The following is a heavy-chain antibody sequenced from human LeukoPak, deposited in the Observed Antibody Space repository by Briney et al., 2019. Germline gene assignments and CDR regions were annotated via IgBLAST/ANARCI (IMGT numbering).Heavy chain of an antibody. CDR3: VSPFY. V-gene: IGHV3-7*05. CDR2: IKRDGSEK. CDR1: GFTFSIYA. D-gene: IGHD3-3*02. Sequence: PGGSLRLSCAASGFTFSIYAMNWVRQAPGKGLEWVANIKRDGSEKYYVDSVKGRFTISRDNAKNSLDLQMNSLRAEDTAVYYCVSPFYWGQGTLVTVSS. J-gene: IGHJ4*02.